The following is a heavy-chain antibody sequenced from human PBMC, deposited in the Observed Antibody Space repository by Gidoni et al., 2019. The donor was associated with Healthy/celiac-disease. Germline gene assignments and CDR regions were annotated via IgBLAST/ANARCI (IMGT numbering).Heavy chain of an antibody. CDR2: FDPEDGET. V-gene: IGHV1-24*01. Sequence: QVQLVQSGAEVKKPGASVKVSCKVSGYTLTELSMHWVRQAPGKGLEWMGGFDPEDGETIYAQKFQGRVTMTEDTSTDTAYMELSSLRSEDTAVYYCATHYGSGSYYPDPLYYYYGMDVWGQGTTVTVSS. CDR3: ATHYGSGSYYPDPLYYYYGMDV. CDR1: GYTLTELS. J-gene: IGHJ6*02. D-gene: IGHD3-10*01.